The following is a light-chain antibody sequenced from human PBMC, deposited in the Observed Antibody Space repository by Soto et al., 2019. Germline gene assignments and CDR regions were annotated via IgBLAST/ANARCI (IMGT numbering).Light chain of an antibody. V-gene: IGKV1-5*03. CDR2: KAS. CDR1: QSISSW. Sequence: DIQMTQSPSTLSASVGDRVTITCRASQSISSWLAWYQQKPGKAPKLLIYKASSLESGVPSRFSGSGSGIEFNLNISSLQPDDFATYYCQQYNSYLHTFGQGTKLEIK. J-gene: IGKJ2*01. CDR3: QQYNSYLHT.